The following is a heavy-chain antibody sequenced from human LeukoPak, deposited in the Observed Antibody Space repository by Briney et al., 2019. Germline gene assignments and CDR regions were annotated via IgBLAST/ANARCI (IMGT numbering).Heavy chain of an antibody. CDR2: IYYSGST. CDR1: GGSISSGGYY. V-gene: IGHV4-31*03. D-gene: IGHD2-21*01. CDR3: ASLDAGVKNPLDY. J-gene: IGHJ4*02. Sequence: PSQTLSLTCTVSGGSISSGGYYWSWIRQHPGKGLEWIGYIYYSGSTYYNPSLKSRVTISVDTSKNQFSLKLSSVTAADTAVYYCASLDAGVKNPLDYWGQGTLVTVSS.